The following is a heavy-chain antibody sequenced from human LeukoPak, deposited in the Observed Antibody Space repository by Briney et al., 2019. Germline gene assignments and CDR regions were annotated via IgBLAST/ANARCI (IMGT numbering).Heavy chain of an antibody. D-gene: IGHD2-21*01. CDR2: ISSNGGST. CDR3: AKAPVTSCRGAYCYPFDS. CDR1: GFTFSSYA. Sequence: GGSLRLSCAASGFTFSSYAMHWVRQAPGKGLEYVSAISSNGGSTYYANSVKGRFTISRDNSKNTLYLQMGSLRADDMAVYYCAKAPVTSCRGAYCYPFDSWGQGTLVTVSS. V-gene: IGHV3-64*01. J-gene: IGHJ4*02.